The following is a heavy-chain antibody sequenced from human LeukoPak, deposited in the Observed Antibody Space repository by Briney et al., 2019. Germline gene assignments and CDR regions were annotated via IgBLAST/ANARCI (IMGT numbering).Heavy chain of an antibody. CDR1: GGSISGCY. CDR3: ARLITGTTTAFDI. V-gene: IGHV4-4*07. Sequence: PEILSLTCSVSGGSISGCYWTWIRQPAGKGLEWIGRVYTSGSTHYNPSLKTRLTMSVDTSKNQFSLKLSSVTAADTAVYYCARLITGTTTAFDIWGQGTMVTVSS. CDR2: VYTSGST. D-gene: IGHD1-7*01. J-gene: IGHJ3*02.